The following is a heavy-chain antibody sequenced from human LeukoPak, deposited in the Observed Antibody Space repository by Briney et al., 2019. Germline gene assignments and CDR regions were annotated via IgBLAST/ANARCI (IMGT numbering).Heavy chain of an antibody. Sequence: SETLSLTCTVSGGSVSSGSYYWSWIRQPPGKGLEWIGYIYYSGGPNYNPSLKSRVTISVDTSKNQFSLKLSSVTAADTAVYYCARARHSSGYYGYVDYWGQGTLVTVSS. D-gene: IGHD6-19*01. CDR1: GGSVSSGSYY. CDR2: IYYSGGP. CDR3: ARARHSSGYYGYVDY. J-gene: IGHJ4*02. V-gene: IGHV4-61*01.